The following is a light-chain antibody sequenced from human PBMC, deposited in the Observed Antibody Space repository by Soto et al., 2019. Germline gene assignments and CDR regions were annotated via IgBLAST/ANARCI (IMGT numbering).Light chain of an antibody. CDR1: QGISNY. Sequence: DIRLTQAPSPLSASVGDRVTITCRASQGISNYLAWYQQKPGEAPNLLIHTASTLQSGVPSRFSGSGSGTEFTLTISSLQPEDFAPYYCQQRNSYPITSGQGTRLEIK. V-gene: IGKV1-9*01. CDR3: QQRNSYPIT. CDR2: TAS. J-gene: IGKJ5*01.